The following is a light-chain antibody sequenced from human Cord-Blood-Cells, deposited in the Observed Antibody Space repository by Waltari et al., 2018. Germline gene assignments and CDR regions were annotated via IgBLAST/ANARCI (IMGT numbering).Light chain of an antibody. CDR1: QTISSY. CDR2: TAS. Sequence: IQMTQSPSSLYASVGDRVTNTCRASQTISSYLNWYQQKPGIAPKLLIYTASSLQSGVPSRFSGGGSGTDFTLTISSLQPEDFATYYCPQSYSTPITFGQGTRLEIK. V-gene: IGKV1-39*01. J-gene: IGKJ5*01. CDR3: PQSYSTPIT.